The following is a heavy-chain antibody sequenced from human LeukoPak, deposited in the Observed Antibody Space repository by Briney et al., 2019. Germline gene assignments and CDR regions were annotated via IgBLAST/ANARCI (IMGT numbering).Heavy chain of an antibody. CDR1: EFTFSSYS. CDR3: ARVVSDFWSGYFPDY. Sequence: GGSLRLSCAASEFTFSSYSMNWVRQAPGKGLEWVSYISSSSSTIYYADSVKGRFTISRDNAKNSLYLQMNSLRAEDTAVYYCARVVSDFWSGYFPDYWGQGTLVTVSS. D-gene: IGHD3-3*01. J-gene: IGHJ4*02. V-gene: IGHV3-48*04. CDR2: ISSSSSTI.